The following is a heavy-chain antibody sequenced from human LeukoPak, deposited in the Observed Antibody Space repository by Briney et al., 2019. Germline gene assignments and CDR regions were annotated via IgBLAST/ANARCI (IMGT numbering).Heavy chain of an antibody. CDR3: ARDGRSVLLWFGESHDAFDI. D-gene: IGHD3-10*01. V-gene: IGHV3-30-3*01. CDR1: GFTFSSYA. J-gene: IGHJ3*02. Sequence: GGSLRLSCAASGFTFSSYAMHWVRQAPGKGLEWVAVISYDGSKKYYADSVKGRFTISRDNAKNSLYLQMNSLRAEDTAVYYCARDGRSVLLWFGESHDAFDIWGQGTMVTVSS. CDR2: ISYDGSKK.